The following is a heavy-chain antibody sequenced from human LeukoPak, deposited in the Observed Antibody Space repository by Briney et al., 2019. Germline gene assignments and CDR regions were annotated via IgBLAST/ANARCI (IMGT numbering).Heavy chain of an antibody. Sequence: PSETLSLTCAVSGGCISRSNWWSWVRQPPGKGLDWIGEIYHSGSTNYNPSLKSRVTISVDTSKNQFSLKLSSVTAADTAVYYCARAGDIVLMVYAITNWFDPWGQGTLVTVSS. D-gene: IGHD2-8*01. V-gene: IGHV4-4*02. CDR3: ARAGDIVLMVYAITNWFDP. CDR2: IYHSGST. J-gene: IGHJ5*02. CDR1: GGCISRSNW.